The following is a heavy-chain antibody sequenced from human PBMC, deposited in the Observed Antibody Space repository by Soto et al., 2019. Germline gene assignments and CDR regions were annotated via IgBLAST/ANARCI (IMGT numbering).Heavy chain of an antibody. CDR1: GYIFTNFY. Sequence: QVQLVQPGAEVKKPGASVKFSCKASGYIFTNFYIHWVRQAPGQGLEWIGIINPNGGSTNYAQNCQGRVTMSRDTSTSTVYIDLSSLRSEDTAVYYCTRGLASGDYWGKGTLITVST. D-gene: IGHD6-6*01. CDR2: INPNGGST. J-gene: IGHJ4*02. CDR3: TRGLASGDY. V-gene: IGHV1-46*03.